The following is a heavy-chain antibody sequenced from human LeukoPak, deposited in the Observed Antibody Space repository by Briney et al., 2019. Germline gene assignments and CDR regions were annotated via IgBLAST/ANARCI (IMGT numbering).Heavy chain of an antibody. CDR3: ARDTTVTPGFAP. J-gene: IGHJ5*02. CDR2: ISRDSNNI. CDR1: GFNFSTHS. V-gene: IGHV3-21*01. Sequence: GGSLRLSCSASGFNFSTHSMNWVRQAPGRGLEWVAFISRDSNNIFYGDSVKGRFTISRDNAKKSVFLQMRSLRVEDTAVYYCARDTTVTPGFAPWGQGTLVTVSS. D-gene: IGHD4-17*01.